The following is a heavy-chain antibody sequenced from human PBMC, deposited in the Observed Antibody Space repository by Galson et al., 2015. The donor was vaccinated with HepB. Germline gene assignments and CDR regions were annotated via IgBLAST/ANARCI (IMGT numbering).Heavy chain of an antibody. CDR3: VRSIGGEAAY. Sequence: SLRLSCAASGFSFSYHWMSWVRQAPGKGLEWVANIKADGSEKYYVDSAKGRFTISRDNAKNSLYLQMNSLRVEDTAVYYCVRSIGGEAAYWGQGTLVTVSS. CDR2: IKADGSEK. J-gene: IGHJ4*02. CDR1: GFSFSYHW. D-gene: IGHD2-15*01. V-gene: IGHV3-7*01.